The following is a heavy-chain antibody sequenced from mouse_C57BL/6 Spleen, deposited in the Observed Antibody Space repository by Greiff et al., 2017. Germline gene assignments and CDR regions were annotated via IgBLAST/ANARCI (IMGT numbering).Heavy chain of an antibody. CDR2: IDPSDSYT. Sequence: VQLQQPGAELVRPGTSVKLSCKASGYTFTSYWMHWVKQRPGQGLEWIGVIDPSDSYTNYNQKFKGKATLTVDTSSSTAYMQLSSLTSEDSAVYYCARSDGPNYYAMDYWGQGTSVTVSS. V-gene: IGHV1-59*01. CDR3: ARSDGPNYYAMDY. CDR1: GYTFTSYW. J-gene: IGHJ4*01.